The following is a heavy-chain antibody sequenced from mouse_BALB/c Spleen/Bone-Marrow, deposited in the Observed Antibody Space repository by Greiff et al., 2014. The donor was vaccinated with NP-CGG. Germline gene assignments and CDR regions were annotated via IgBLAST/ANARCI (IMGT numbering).Heavy chain of an antibody. Sequence: QVQLQQSGAELVKPWASVELSCKASGYTFTSYWVHWGKQRPGQSPEWIGEINPSNGRTNYNEKFKSKATLTVDKSSSTAYMQLSSLTSEDSAVYYCARERYDYDWKDYWGQGTTLTVSS. CDR1: GYTFTSYW. D-gene: IGHD2-4*01. V-gene: IGHV1S81*02. CDR2: INPSNGRT. CDR3: ARERYDYDWKDY. J-gene: IGHJ2*01.